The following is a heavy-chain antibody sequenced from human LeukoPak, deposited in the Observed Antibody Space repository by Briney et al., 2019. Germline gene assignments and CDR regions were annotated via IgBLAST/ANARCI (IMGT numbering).Heavy chain of an antibody. J-gene: IGHJ4*02. CDR3: AREWELNSFDY. Sequence: ASVKVSCKASGYTFTCYYMHWVRQAPGQGLEGMGLINPNSGATNYAQKFQGRVTMTRHTSISTAYMELSRLRSDDTAVYYCAREWELNSFDYWGQGTLVTVSS. CDR2: INPNSGAT. V-gene: IGHV1-2*02. CDR1: GYTFTCYY. D-gene: IGHD1-26*01.